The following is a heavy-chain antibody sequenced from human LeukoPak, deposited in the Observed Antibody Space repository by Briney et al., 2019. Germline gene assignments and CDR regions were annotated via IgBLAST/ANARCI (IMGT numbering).Heavy chain of an antibody. J-gene: IGHJ4*02. CDR2: ISGSGGST. CDR3: AKDLLGYCSSTSCQSSNFDY. V-gene: IGHV3-23*01. CDR1: GFTFSSYA. Sequence: GESLRLSCAASGFTFSSYAMSWVRQAAGKGLEWVSAISGSGGSTYYADSVKGRFTISRDNSKNTLYLQMNSLRAEDTAVYYCAKDLLGYCSSTSCQSSNFDYWGQGTLVTVCS. D-gene: IGHD2-2*01.